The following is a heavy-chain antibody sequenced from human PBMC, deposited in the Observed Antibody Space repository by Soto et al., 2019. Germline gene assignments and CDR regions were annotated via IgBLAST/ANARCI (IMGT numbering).Heavy chain of an antibody. V-gene: IGHV1-8*02. J-gene: IGHJ4*02. Sequence: ASVKVSCKTSGYTFTSYDINFFLPSPFPFLSFLFWMNPNSGDTGYAQKFPCLFPLTSRTSLSTAYMELSSLRSEDTAVYYCATTGTPFNGNRRDGFDYWGQGTLVTVSS. D-gene: IGHD2-8*01. CDR2: MNPNSGDT. CDR1: GYTFTSYD. CDR3: ATTGTPFNGNRRDGFDY.